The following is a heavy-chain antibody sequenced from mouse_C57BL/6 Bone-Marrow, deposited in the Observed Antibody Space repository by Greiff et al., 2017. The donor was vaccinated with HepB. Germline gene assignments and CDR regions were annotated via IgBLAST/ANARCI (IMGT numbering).Heavy chain of an antibody. CDR1: GFNIKNTY. V-gene: IGHV14-3*01. J-gene: IGHJ1*03. CDR2: IDPANGNT. D-gene: IGHD2-3*01. CDR3: ARYDGYSWYFDV. Sequence: EVKLMESVAELVRPGASVKLSCTASGFNIKNTYMHWVKQRPEQGLEWIGRIDPANGNTKYAPKFQGKATITADTSSNTTYLQLSSLTSEDTAIYYCARYDGYSWYFDVWGTGTTVTVSS.